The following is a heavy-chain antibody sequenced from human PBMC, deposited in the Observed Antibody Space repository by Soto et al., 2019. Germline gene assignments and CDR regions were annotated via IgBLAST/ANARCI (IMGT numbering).Heavy chain of an antibody. J-gene: IGHJ4*03. V-gene: IGHV1-18*01. Sequence: ASVKVSFKASGYTFINYGISWVRQAPGQGREWLVWNSSYNGHTNDAQKVQGRVTMTTNTSTNTAYMELRELSADDAAVYYCARDGSWDSSGGYGHWGQGTLVTGSS. CDR1: GYTFINYG. CDR2: NSSYNGHT. CDR3: ARDGSWDSSGGYGH. D-gene: IGHD6-19*01.